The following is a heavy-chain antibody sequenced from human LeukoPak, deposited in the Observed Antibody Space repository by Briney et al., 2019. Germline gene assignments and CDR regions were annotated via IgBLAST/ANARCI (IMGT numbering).Heavy chain of an antibody. CDR3: AKTNGYFDQ. CDR2: ISGSGETT. J-gene: IGHJ4*02. V-gene: IGHV3-23*01. D-gene: IGHD2-8*01. CDR1: GFTFSSYG. Sequence: PAGSLRLSCAASGFTFSSYGMTWLRQTPAKGLEWVSAISGSGETTYYSDSVKGRFTISRDNSKNTLFLQMNSLRVEDAAMYYRAKTNGYFDQWGQGTLVAVSS.